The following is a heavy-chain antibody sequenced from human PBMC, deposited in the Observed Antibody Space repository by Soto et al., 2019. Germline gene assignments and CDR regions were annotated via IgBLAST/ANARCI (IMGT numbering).Heavy chain of an antibody. Sequence: LSLTCTVSGGSISSYYWTWIRQPSGKGLEWIGRIYTSGSTNYNPSLKSRVTMSVDTSKNQFSLKLSSVTAADTAVYYCARDLKFGQADYWGQGSQVTVSS. J-gene: IGHJ4*02. CDR1: GGSISSYY. CDR2: IYTSGST. V-gene: IGHV4-4*07. D-gene: IGHD3-10*01. CDR3: ARDLKFGQADY.